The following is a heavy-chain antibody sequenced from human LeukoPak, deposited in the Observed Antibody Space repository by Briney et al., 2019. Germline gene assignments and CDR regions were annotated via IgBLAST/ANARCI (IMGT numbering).Heavy chain of an antibody. CDR3: ASHWGYCSGATCYDAFDI. Sequence: PSEALSLTCSVSGGSISRYYWSWIRQPAGKGLERIGRVYASGSTKYNPSLKSRVAMSLETSKNQLSLKLSSVTAADTAVYYCASHWGYCSGATCYDAFDIWGQGTMVTVSS. J-gene: IGHJ3*02. V-gene: IGHV4-4*07. CDR1: GGSISRYY. CDR2: VYASGST. D-gene: IGHD2-15*01.